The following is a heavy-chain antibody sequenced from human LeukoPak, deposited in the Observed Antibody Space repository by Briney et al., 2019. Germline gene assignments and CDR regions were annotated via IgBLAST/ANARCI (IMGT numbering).Heavy chain of an antibody. V-gene: IGHV1-69*04. CDR3: ARVPTAVDTAMVTAY. J-gene: IGHJ4*02. Sequence: IIPILGIANYAQKFQGRVTITADKSTSTAYMELSSLRSEDTAVYYCARVPTAVDTAMVTAYWGQGTLVTVSS. D-gene: IGHD5-18*01. CDR2: IIPILGIA.